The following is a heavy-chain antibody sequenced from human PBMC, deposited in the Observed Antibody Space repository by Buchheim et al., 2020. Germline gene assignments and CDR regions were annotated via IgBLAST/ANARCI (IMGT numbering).Heavy chain of an antibody. CDR3: AKDTGTLAVREVFDY. J-gene: IGHJ4*02. D-gene: IGHD6-19*01. CDR2: ISASGSST. V-gene: IGHV3-23*01. Sequence: EVQLLESGGGLVQPGGSLRLSCAASGFTFSSYAMTWVRQAPGKGLEWVSGISASGSSTYYADSVKGRFSVSRDNSKNTLYLQMDNLRAEDTAVYFCAKDTGTLAVREVFDYWGQGT. CDR1: GFTFSSYA.